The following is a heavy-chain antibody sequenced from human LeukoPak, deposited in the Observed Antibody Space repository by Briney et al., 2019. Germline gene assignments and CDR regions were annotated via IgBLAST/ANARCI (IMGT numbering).Heavy chain of an antibody. V-gene: IGHV1-69*01. D-gene: IGHD2-2*01. CDR1: GGTFSSYA. CDR2: IIPIFGTA. J-gene: IGHJ4*02. Sequence: ASVKVSCKVSGGTFSSYAISWVRQAPGQGLEWMGGIIPIFGTANYAQKFQGRVTITADESTSTAYMELSSLRSEDTAVYYCARAGYCSSTSCLSLWGQGTLVTVSS. CDR3: ARAGYCSSTSCLSL.